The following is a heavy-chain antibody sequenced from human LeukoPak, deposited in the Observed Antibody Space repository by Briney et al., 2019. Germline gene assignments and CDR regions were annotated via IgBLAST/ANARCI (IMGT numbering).Heavy chain of an antibody. CDR2: FIPIFATT. D-gene: IGHD6-13*01. J-gene: IGHJ4*02. CDR3: ARDEEAAAASGYFDY. Sequence: SVKVSCKASGGTFSSDTISWVRQAPAQSLEWMGGFIPIFATTHFAQKFRDRVTFTADDSTGTAYMELSSLRSDDTAMYYCARDEEAAAASGYFDYWGQGTLVTVSS. CDR1: GGTFSSDT. V-gene: IGHV1-69*13.